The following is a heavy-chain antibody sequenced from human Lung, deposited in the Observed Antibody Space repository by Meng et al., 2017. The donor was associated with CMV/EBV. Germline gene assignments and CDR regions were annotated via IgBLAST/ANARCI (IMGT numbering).Heavy chain of an antibody. CDR1: GFXFSDYY. V-gene: IGHV3-11*01. J-gene: IGHJ4*02. Sequence: GGSXRLXCAASGFXFSDYYMSWIRQAPGKGLEWVSYISSSGSTIYYADSVKGRFTISRDNGKNSLYLQMNSLRAEDTAVYYCAREGGEWCGGDCYLYYFDYWXQGTXVTV. CDR3: AREGGEWCGGDCYLYYFDY. CDR2: ISSSGSTI. D-gene: IGHD2-21*01.